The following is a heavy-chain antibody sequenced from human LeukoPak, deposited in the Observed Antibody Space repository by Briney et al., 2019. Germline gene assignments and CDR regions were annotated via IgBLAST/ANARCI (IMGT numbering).Heavy chain of an antibody. J-gene: IGHJ4*02. V-gene: IGHV1-2*02. CDR1: GYTFTDYY. D-gene: IGHD3-9*01. CDR3: AGADWAAGVAFDY. Sequence: ASVKVSCKASGYTFTDYYIHWVRQAPGQGLEWMGWINAKSGGTNYAQNFQGRVTMTRDTSITTAYMELTSLRSDDTAVYYCAGADWAAGVAFDYWGQGTLVTVSS. CDR2: INAKSGGT.